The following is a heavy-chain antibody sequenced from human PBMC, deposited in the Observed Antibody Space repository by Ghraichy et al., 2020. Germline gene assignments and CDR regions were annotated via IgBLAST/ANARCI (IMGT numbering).Heavy chain of an antibody. CDR2: IYYSGST. CDR1: GGSISSSSYY. V-gene: IGHV4-39*07. Sequence: SETLSLTCTVSGGSISSSSYYWGWIRQPPGKGLEWIGSIYYSGSTYYNPSLKSRVTISVDTSKNQFSLKLSSVTAADTAVYYCARTIWGPHPYYFDYWGQGTLVTVSS. J-gene: IGHJ4*02. D-gene: IGHD7-27*01. CDR3: ARTIWGPHPYYFDY.